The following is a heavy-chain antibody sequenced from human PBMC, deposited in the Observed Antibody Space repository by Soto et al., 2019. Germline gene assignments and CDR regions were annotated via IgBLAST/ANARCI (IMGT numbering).Heavy chain of an antibody. CDR2: ISAYNGNT. CDR1: GYTFTSYG. J-gene: IGHJ4*02. Sequence: ASVKVSCKASGYTFTSYGISWVRQAPGQGLEWMGWISAYNGNTNYAQKLQGRVTMTTDTSTSTAYMELRSLRSDDTAVYYCARDLGIAVAGSFDYWGQGTLVTGSS. CDR3: ARDLGIAVAGSFDY. D-gene: IGHD6-19*01. V-gene: IGHV1-18*01.